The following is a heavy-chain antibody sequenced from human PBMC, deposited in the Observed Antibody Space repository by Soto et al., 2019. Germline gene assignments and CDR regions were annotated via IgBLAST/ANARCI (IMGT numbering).Heavy chain of an antibody. CDR2: VHDSWGP. CDR3: ARQGFGAIHGLVDV. D-gene: IGHD3-10*01. CDR1: GGSISSYY. V-gene: IGHV4-59*08. J-gene: IGHJ6*02. Sequence: QVPLQESGPGLVKPSETLSLSCTVSGGSISSYYWTWIRQTPGKGLEWIGYVHDSWGPNYNPSLKSRVAISLDPAKSQCSLKLTSVTATDTDVYYCARQGFGAIHGLVDVWGQGTTVTVSS.